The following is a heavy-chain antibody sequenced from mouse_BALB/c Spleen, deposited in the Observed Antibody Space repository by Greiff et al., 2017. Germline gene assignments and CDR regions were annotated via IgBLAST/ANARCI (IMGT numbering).Heavy chain of an antibody. V-gene: IGHV1-15*01. D-gene: IGHD1-1*01. J-gene: IGHJ2*01. CDR1: GYTFTDYE. CDR2: IDPETGGT. Sequence: QVQLQQSGAELVRPGASVTLSCKASGYTFTDYEMHWVKQTPVHGLEWIGAIDPETGGTAYNQKFKGKATLTADKSSSTAYMELRSLTSEDSAVYYCLITTVVGDYWGQGTTLTVSS. CDR3: LITTVVGDY.